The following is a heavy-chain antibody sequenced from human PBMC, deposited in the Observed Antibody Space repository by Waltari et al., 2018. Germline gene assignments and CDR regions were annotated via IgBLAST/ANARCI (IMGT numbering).Heavy chain of an antibody. CDR3: ARLATILHRSSGYAIGDNNWFDP. J-gene: IGHJ5*02. CDR2: IYHSGST. CDR1: GYSISSGYY. V-gene: IGHV4-38-2*01. D-gene: IGHD2-2*01. Sequence: QVQLQESGPGLVKPSETLSLTCAVSGYSISSGYYWGWIRQPPGKGLEWIGSIYHSGSTYYNPSLKSRVTISVDTSKNQFSLKLSSVTAADTAVYYCARLATILHRSSGYAIGDNNWFDPWGQGTLVTVSS.